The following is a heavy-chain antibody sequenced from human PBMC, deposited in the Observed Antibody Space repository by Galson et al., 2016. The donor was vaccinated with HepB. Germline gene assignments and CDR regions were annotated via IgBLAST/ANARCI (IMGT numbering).Heavy chain of an antibody. CDR2: INGDGSIT. CDR3: LNIGIGY. D-gene: IGHD2/OR15-2a*01. CDR1: GFTFSSYW. V-gene: IGHV3-74*01. J-gene: IGHJ4*02. Sequence: SLRLSCAASGFTFSSYWMNWVRQAPGRGLVWVARINGDGSITTYADSVKGRFIISRDNAKNTVYLQMNSLRVEDTAMHYCLNIGIGYWGQGTPVTVSS.